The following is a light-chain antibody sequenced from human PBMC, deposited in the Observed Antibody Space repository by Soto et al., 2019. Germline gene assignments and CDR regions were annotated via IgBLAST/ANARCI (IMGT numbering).Light chain of an antibody. CDR2: GAS. J-gene: IGKJ1*01. CDR1: QSVSSN. Sequence: ETVLTQSPGTLSLSPGERATLSCRASQSVSSNLAWYQQKPGQAPRLLIYGASSRATGVPDRFSGRGSGTDFTLTIHRLEPEDFAVYYCQQYGSSPWTFGQGTKVDIK. V-gene: IGKV3-20*01. CDR3: QQYGSSPWT.